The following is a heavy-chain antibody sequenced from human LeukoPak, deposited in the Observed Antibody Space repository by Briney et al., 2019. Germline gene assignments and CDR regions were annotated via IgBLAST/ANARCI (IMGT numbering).Heavy chain of an antibody. V-gene: IGHV1-2*02. CDR2: IDPKSGGT. D-gene: IGHD6-19*01. CDR1: GYTFIDYY. Sequence: ASVKVSCKASGYTFIDYYMHCGRQAPGQGLECMGWIDPKSGGTSYAQKFQDRVAMIRDTSISTAYMELTRLRSDDTAVYYCARAYSSGWYGSTDYWGQGTLVTVSS. J-gene: IGHJ4*02. CDR3: ARAYSSGWYGSTDY.